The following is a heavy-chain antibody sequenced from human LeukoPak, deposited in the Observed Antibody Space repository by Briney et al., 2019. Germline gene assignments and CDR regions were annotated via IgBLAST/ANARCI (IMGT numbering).Heavy chain of an antibody. CDR2: ITYSGST. CDR3: ARRGTGPGGRFEY. D-gene: IGHD1-26*01. CDR1: GGSISSSSYY. V-gene: IGHV4-39*01. J-gene: IGHJ4*02. Sequence: SETLSLTCTVSGGSISSSSYYWGWIRQPPGKGLEWIGSITYSGSTYYNPSLKSPVTISVDTSKNQLSLKLSSVTAADTAVYYCARRGTGPGGRFEYWGQGTLVTVSS.